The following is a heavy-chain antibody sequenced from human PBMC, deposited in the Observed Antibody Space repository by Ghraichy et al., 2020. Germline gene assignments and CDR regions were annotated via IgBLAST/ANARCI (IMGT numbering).Heavy chain of an antibody. J-gene: IGHJ4*02. V-gene: IGHV3-21*01. Sequence: GESLNISCAASGFTLRSNSMNWVRQAPGKGLEWVSSINSYSRYIYYADSVRGRFTISRDNAKNSLFLQMDSLSAEDTAVYYCARGSAEMLRSDSLEFWGQGTLVTVSS. CDR1: GFTLRSNS. CDR3: ARGSAEMLRSDSLEF. CDR2: INSYSRYI. D-gene: IGHD3-16*01.